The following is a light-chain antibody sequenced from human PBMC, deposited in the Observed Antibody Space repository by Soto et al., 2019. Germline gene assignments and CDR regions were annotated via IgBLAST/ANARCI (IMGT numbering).Light chain of an antibody. CDR3: SSYTSSSTLV. CDR2: DVS. V-gene: IGLV2-14*01. CDR1: SSDVGGYNY. J-gene: IGLJ2*01. Sequence: QSALTQPASVSGSPGQSITISCTGTSSDVGGYNYVSWYQQHPGKAPKLMIYDVSNRPSGVSKRFSGSNTGNTASLTISGLQAEDEADYYCSSYTSSSTLVFGGGTKLTVL.